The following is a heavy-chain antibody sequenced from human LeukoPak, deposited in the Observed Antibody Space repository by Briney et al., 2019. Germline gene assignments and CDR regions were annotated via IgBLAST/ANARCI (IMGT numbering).Heavy chain of an antibody. Sequence: GASVKVSCKASGGTFSSYAISWVRQAPGQGLEWMGGIIPIFGTANYAQKFQGRVTITADESTSTAYMELSRLRSDDTAVYYCARARYSSGWYALHYWGQGTLVTVSS. J-gene: IGHJ4*02. CDR3: ARARYSSGWYALHY. D-gene: IGHD6-19*01. CDR2: IIPIFGTA. V-gene: IGHV1-69*13. CDR1: GGTFSSYA.